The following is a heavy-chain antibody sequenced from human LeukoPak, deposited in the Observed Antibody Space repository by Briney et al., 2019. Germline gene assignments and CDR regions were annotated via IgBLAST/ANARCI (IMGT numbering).Heavy chain of an antibody. Sequence: GGSLRLSCAASGFTFSSYSMNWVRQAPGKGLEWVSSISSSSSYIYYADSVKGRFTISRDNAKNTLYLQMNSLRAEDTAVYYCAKAHDYGDYETFDYWGQGTLVTVSS. CDR3: AKAHDYGDYETFDY. J-gene: IGHJ4*02. CDR1: GFTFSSYS. CDR2: ISSSSSYI. V-gene: IGHV3-21*04. D-gene: IGHD4-17*01.